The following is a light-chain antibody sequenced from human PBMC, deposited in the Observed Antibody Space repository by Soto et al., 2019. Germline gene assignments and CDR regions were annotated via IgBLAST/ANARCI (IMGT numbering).Light chain of an antibody. CDR1: QSVSGY. V-gene: IGKV3-15*01. Sequence: EIVMTQSPGTVSVFPGETVTLSCRASQSVSGYLDWFHQKPGQAPRLVLLRIFTRATGIPVRFSGSGSGTEFTLTISSLQSEDFAVYYCQQYNNWPPWTFGQGTKVDIK. CDR3: QQYNNWPPWT. CDR2: RIF. J-gene: IGKJ1*01.